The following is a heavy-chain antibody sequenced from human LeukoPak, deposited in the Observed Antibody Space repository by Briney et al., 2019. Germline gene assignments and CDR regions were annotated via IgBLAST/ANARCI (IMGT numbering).Heavy chain of an antibody. CDR1: GLTVRSNY. CDR2: MYSGGST. CDR3: ARVFAGLVATLRPWYFDY. D-gene: IGHD5-12*01. V-gene: IGHV3-53*01. J-gene: IGHJ4*02. Sequence: GGSLRLSCAPSGLTVRSNYMSWVRQAPGKGLEWVAIMYSGGSTYYADSVKGRFTISRDNSKTTLFLQMNSLRAEDTAVYYCARVFAGLVATLRPWYFDYWGQGTLVTVSS.